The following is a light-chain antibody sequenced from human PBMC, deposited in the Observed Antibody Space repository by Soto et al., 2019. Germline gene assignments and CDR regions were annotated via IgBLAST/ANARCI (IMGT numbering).Light chain of an antibody. CDR2: GAS. CDR1: QSVSSN. V-gene: IGKV3-20*01. CDR3: QQYGSSPLT. J-gene: IGKJ4*01. Sequence: SVLTQSPGTLSLSPGERATLSCRASQSVSSNLAWYQQKPGQAPGLLIYGASSRATGIPDRFSGSGSGTDFTLTISRLEPEDFAVYYCQQYGSSPLTFGGGT.